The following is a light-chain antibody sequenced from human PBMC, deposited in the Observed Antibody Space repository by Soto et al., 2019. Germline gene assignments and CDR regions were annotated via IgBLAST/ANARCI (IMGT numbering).Light chain of an antibody. CDR2: DAS. V-gene: IGKV1-33*01. J-gene: IGKJ3*01. Sequence: MQMTQSPSSLSASVGDRVTITCRASQSISNYLNWYQQKPGKAPKLLIFDASSLYTGVPSRFSGSGSGTHFTFTISSLQPEDTATYYCQQYDNLPLTFGPGTKVDIK. CDR3: QQYDNLPLT. CDR1: QSISNY.